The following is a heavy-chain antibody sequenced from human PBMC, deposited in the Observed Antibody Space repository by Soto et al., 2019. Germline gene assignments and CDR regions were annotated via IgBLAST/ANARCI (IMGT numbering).Heavy chain of an antibody. D-gene: IGHD3-22*01. J-gene: IGHJ4*02. Sequence: QVQLVQSGAEVKKPGSSVKVSCKASGGTFSSYAFSWVRQAPGQGLEWMGGIIPVFGATNYAQTFQGRVTITADASTSTAFMELRSLRSEDTAAYYCAGSTEWSYALSQLVITTFACDWGQGTLVTVSP. CDR1: GGTFSSYA. CDR2: IIPVFGAT. CDR3: AGSTEWSYALSQLVITTFACD. V-gene: IGHV1-69*01.